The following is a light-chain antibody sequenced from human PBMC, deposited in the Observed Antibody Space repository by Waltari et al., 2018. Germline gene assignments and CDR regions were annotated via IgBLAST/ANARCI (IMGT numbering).Light chain of an antibody. V-gene: IGLV2-8*01. J-gene: IGLJ2*01. CDR1: SSDVGAYDY. Sequence: QSALTQPPSASGSPGQSVPISCTGTSSDVGAYDYVSWYQPHPGKAPKLMLSEVTQRPSGVPDRFSGSKSGNTASLTVSGLQAEDEAVYYCSSYAGRNGVIFGGGTMLTVL. CDR2: EVT. CDR3: SSYAGRNGVI.